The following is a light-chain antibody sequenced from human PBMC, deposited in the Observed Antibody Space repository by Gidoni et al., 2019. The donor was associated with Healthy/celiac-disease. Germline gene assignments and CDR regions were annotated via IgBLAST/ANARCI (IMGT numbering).Light chain of an antibody. CDR1: SANIGSNT. V-gene: IGLV1-44*01. J-gene: IGLJ3*02. Sequence: QSVLTHPPSASGTPGQRVTISCSGSSANIGSNTVNWYQQLPGTAPKLLIYSNNQRPSGVPDRFSGSKSGTSASLAISGLQSEDEADYYCAAWDDSLNGPNWVFGGGTKLTVL. CDR3: AAWDDSLNGPNWV. CDR2: SNN.